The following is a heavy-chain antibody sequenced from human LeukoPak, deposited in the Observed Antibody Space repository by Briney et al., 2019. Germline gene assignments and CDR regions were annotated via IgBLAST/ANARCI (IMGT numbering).Heavy chain of an antibody. CDR2: ISWNSGSI. J-gene: IGHJ4*02. Sequence: QPGGSLRLSCAASGFTFDDYAMHWVRHAPGKGLEWVSGISWNSGSIYYADSVKGRFTISRDNAKNSLYLQMNSLRAEDTAVYYCARDSVMGFVYFDYWGQGTLVTVSS. D-gene: IGHD2-8*01. V-gene: IGHV3-9*01. CDR3: ARDSVMGFVYFDY. CDR1: GFTFDDYA.